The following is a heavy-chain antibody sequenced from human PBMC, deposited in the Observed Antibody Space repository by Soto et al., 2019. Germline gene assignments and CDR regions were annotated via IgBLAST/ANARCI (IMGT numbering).Heavy chain of an antibody. J-gene: IGHJ4*02. CDR2: IDPSGNGT. CDR3: AINYYDSSGYLY. D-gene: IGHD3-22*01. Sequence: QVQLVQSGAEEKKPGASVKVSCKTSGHTLINYYMHWVRQAPGQGLDWLGKIDPSGNGTSYAERFQGRITLTSDTSTKTVYVELSSLRSEDTAIYYCAINYYDSSGYLYWGQGTLVTVSS. V-gene: IGHV1-46*01. CDR1: GHTLINYY.